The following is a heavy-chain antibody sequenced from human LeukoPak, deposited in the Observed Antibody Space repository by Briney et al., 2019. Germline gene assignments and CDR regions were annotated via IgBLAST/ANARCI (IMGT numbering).Heavy chain of an antibody. J-gene: IGHJ5*02. CDR2: INPSGGST. CDR1: GYTFTSYY. V-gene: IGHV1-46*01. CDR3: TREINRDYYDSSGYRVDWFDP. D-gene: IGHD3-22*01. Sequence: ASVKVSCKASGYTFTSYYMHWVRQAPGQGLEWMGIINPSGGSTSYAQKFQGRVTMTRDTSTSTVYMELSSLRSEDTAVYYCTREINRDYYDSSGYRVDWFDPWGQGTLVTVSS.